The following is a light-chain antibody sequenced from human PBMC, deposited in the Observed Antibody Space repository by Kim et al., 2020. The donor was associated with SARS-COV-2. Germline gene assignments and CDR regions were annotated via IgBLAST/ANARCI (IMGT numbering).Light chain of an antibody. V-gene: IGLV3-1*01. CDR3: QAWDGNTLYV. CDR1: NLGDKY. CDR2: QDN. J-gene: IGLJ1*01. Sequence: VYPGQTTRIACSADNLGDKYTSWYQQRSGQSPVLVLYQDNKRPPGIPERFSGSNSGNTATLTISGTQDMDEADYYCQAWDGNTLYVFGTGTKVTVL.